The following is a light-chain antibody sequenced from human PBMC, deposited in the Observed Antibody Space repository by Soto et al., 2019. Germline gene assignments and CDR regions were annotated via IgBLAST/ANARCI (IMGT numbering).Light chain of an antibody. J-gene: IGLJ1*01. CDR2: EVS. Sequence: QSVLTQPASVSGSPGQSITISCTGTSSDVGGYNYVSWYQQHPGKAPKLMIYEVSNRPSGVSNRFSGSKSGNTASLTISGLQAEDEADYYCSSYPSSSPYVLGNGTKVTVL. CDR1: SSDVGGYNY. CDR3: SSYPSSSPYV. V-gene: IGLV2-14*01.